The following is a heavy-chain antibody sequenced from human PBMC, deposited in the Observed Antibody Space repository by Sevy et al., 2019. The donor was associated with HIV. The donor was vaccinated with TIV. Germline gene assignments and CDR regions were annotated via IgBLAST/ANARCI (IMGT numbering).Heavy chain of an antibody. CDR3: AKPKRRLRVFLACLDY. Sequence: GGSLRLSCAASGFTFSSYAMSWVRQAPGKGLEWVSAISGSGGSTYYADSVKGRFTISRDNSKNTLNLQMNSLRAEDTAVYYCAKPKRRLRVFLACLDYWGQGTLVTVSS. V-gene: IGHV3-23*01. J-gene: IGHJ4*02. D-gene: IGHD3-10*02. CDR1: GFTFSSYA. CDR2: ISGSGGST.